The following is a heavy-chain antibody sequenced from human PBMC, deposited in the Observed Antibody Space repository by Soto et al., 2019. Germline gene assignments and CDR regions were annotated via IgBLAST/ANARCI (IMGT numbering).Heavy chain of an antibody. J-gene: IGHJ4*02. D-gene: IGHD3-22*01. V-gene: IGHV1-69*04. Sequence: ASVKVSCKASGGTFSSYTISWVRQAPGQGLEWMGRIIPILGIANYAQKFQGRVTITADKSTSTAYMELSSLRSEDTAVYYCAREGYYDSSGYYDPFDYWGQATLVTVSS. CDR2: IIPILGIA. CDR1: GGTFSSYT. CDR3: AREGYYDSSGYYDPFDY.